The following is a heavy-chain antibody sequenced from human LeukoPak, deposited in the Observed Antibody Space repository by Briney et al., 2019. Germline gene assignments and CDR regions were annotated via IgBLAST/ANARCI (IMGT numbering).Heavy chain of an antibody. D-gene: IGHD6-13*01. Sequence: GGSLRLSCAASGFTFSSYGMHWVRQAPGKGLEWVAVISYDGSNKYYADSVKGRFTISRDNSKNTLYLQMNSLRAEDTAVYYCSREDAADYYFDYWGQGTLVTVSS. CDR2: ISYDGSNK. CDR3: SREDAADYYFDY. CDR1: GFTFSSYG. V-gene: IGHV3-30*03. J-gene: IGHJ4*02.